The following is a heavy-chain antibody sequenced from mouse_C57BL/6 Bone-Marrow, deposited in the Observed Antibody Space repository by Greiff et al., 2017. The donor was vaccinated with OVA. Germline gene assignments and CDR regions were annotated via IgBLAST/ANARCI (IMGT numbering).Heavy chain of an antibody. CDR1: GYTFTDYY. Sequence: EVQLQQSGPELVKPGASVKISCKASGYTFTDYYMNWVKQSHGKSLEWIGDINPNNGGTSYNQKFKGKATLTVDKSSSTAYMELRSLTSEDSAVYYCARKRLFDYWGQGTTLTVSS. CDR2: INPNNGGT. V-gene: IGHV1-26*01. D-gene: IGHD2-13*01. CDR3: ARKRLFDY. J-gene: IGHJ2*01.